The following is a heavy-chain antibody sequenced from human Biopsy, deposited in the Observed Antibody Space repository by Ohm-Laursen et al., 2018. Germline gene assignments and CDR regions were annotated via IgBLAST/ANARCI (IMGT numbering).Heavy chain of an antibody. CDR2: IIAPSGTT. D-gene: IGHD3-22*01. J-gene: IGHJ6*02. CDR1: GGTLSKYA. CDR3: ARTGTYYHDSSLYYFYGLDL. Sequence: GSSVKVSCNPFGGTLSKYAMSWVRQAPGQGLEWLGVIIAPSGTTNNAQRFQGRLSITADESATSVYMELSSLTSEDTAVYYCARTGTYYHDSSLYYFYGLDLWGQGSTVTVFS. V-gene: IGHV1-69*01.